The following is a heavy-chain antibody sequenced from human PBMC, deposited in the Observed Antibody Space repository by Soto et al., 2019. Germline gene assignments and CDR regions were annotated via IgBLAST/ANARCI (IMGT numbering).Heavy chain of an antibody. CDR1: GFTFSSYA. D-gene: IGHD3-3*01. Sequence: EVQLLESGGGLVQPGGSLRLSCAASGFTFSSYAMSWVRQAPGKGLEWVSGISGSGGSTYYADSVKGRFTISRDNPKNTLYMQMNSLRAEDTAVYYCGKDRWSGSTYRTFDYWGQGTLVTVSS. CDR2: ISGSGGST. V-gene: IGHV3-23*01. J-gene: IGHJ4*02. CDR3: GKDRWSGSTYRTFDY.